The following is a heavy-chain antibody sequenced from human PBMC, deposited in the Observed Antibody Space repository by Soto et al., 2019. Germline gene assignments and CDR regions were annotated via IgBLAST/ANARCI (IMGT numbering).Heavy chain of an antibody. CDR2: IVVDSDNT. CDR1: GSTFTTSA. CDR3: AADGNTFCVKGVCNGAY. D-gene: IGHD2-8*01. V-gene: IGHV1-58*01. Sequence: GASVKVSCKTSGSTFTTSAVQWVRQARGQSREWIGWIVVDSDNTNFAQGFQERVTISRDVSTGTVYMEMSGLRSEDTAIYYCAADGNTFCVKGVCNGAYWGQGTLVTVSS. J-gene: IGHJ4*02.